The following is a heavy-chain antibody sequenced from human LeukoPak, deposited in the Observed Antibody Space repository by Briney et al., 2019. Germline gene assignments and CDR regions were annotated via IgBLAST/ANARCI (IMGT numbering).Heavy chain of an antibody. CDR3: ARGTLEHCSGASCYPLDS. Sequence: GGSLRLSCAASGFTFSNYAMSWVRQTPGKGLECVSVVTGSGGDTYYTGSVNGRFTISRDNSKNTLYLQVNSLRAEDTAVYYCARGTLEHCSGASCYPLDSWGQGTLVTVSS. D-gene: IGHD2-15*01. V-gene: IGHV3-23*01. CDR1: GFTFSNYA. J-gene: IGHJ5*01. CDR2: VTGSGGDT.